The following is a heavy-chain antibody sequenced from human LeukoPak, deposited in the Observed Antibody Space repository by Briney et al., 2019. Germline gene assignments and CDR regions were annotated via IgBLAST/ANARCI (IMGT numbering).Heavy chain of an antibody. V-gene: IGHV4-4*07. J-gene: IGHJ6*03. D-gene: IGHD3-10*01. CDR2: VYTFGIT. CDR1: GGSISSHY. Sequence: SETLSLTCTVSGGSISSHYWSWIRQPAGKGLEWIGHVYTFGITNYNPSLKSRVTISLDTSKNQFSLKLSSVTAADTAVYYCARGYGSGNYYSYYYMDVWGKGTTVTISS. CDR3: ARGYGSGNYYSYYYMDV.